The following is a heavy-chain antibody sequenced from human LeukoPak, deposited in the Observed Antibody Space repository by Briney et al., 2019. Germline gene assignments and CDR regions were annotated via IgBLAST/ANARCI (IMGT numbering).Heavy chain of an antibody. Sequence: SETLSLTCAVYGGSFSGYYWSWIRQPPGKGLEWIGEINHSGSTNYNPSLKSRVTISVDTSKNQFSLKLSSVTAADTAVYYCARNLDTYFDYWGQGTLVTVSS. CDR2: INHSGST. CDR3: ARNLDTYFDY. CDR1: GGSFSGYY. J-gene: IGHJ4*02. D-gene: IGHD5-18*01. V-gene: IGHV4-34*01.